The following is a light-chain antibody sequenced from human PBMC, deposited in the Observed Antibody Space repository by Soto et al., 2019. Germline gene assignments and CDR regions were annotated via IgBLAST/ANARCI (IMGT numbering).Light chain of an antibody. J-gene: IGLJ2*01. Sequence: QSALTQPASVSGSPGQSITISCTGTSRDVGDYNYVSWYQHHPGKAPKLMIYDVSDRPSGVSNRFSGSKSGNTASLIISGLQAEDEADYYCSSYTSSNTHVVFGGGTKLTVL. V-gene: IGLV2-14*03. CDR1: SRDVGDYNY. CDR3: SSYTSSNTHVV. CDR2: DVS.